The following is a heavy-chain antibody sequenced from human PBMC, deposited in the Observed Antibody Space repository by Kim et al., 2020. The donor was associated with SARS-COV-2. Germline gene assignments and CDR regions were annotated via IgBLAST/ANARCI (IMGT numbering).Heavy chain of an antibody. J-gene: IGHJ5*02. D-gene: IGHD4-17*01. CDR3: ARESDDYGAYLDFYGWFDP. CDR2: IIPILGIA. CDR1: GGTFSSYA. Sequence: SVKVSCKASGGTFSSYAISWVRQAPGQGLEWMGRIIPILGIANYAQKFQGRVTITADKSTSTAYMELSSLRSEDTAVYYCARESDDYGAYLDFYGWFDPWGQGTLVTVSS. V-gene: IGHV1-69*04.